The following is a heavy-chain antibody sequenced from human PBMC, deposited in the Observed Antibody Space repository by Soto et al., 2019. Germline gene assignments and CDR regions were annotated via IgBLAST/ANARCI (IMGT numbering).Heavy chain of an antibody. CDR1: GGSISSYY. V-gene: IGHV4-59*01. D-gene: IGHD1-1*01. Sequence: PSETLSLTCTVSGGSISSYYWSWIRRPPGKGLEWIGYIYYSGSTNYNPSLKSRVTISVDTSKNQFSLKLSSVTAADTAVYYCARGPLVPYRTTGTSVYYYYGMDVWGQGTTVTVSS. CDR3: ARGPLVPYRTTGTSVYYYYGMDV. J-gene: IGHJ6*02. CDR2: IYYSGST.